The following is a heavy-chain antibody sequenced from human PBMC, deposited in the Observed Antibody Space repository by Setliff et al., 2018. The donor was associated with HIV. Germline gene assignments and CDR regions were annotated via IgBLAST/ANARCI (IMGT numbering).Heavy chain of an antibody. CDR3: ARERSRGYTDPPRFDY. D-gene: IGHD5-18*01. V-gene: IGHV4-59*12. J-gene: IGHJ4*02. Sequence: SETLSLTCTVSGDSISGYYWSWIRQPPGKGLEWIGYIYYSGITKYNPSLKSRVTISVDTSKNQFSLRLTSVTAADTAVYYCARERSRGYTDPPRFDYWGQGTLVTVSS. CDR1: GDSISGYY. CDR2: IYYSGIT.